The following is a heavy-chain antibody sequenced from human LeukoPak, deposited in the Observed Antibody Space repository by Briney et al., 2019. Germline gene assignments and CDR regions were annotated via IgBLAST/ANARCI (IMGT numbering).Heavy chain of an antibody. D-gene: IGHD2-21*02. CDR2: IKQDGSEK. J-gene: IGHJ4*02. Sequence: GGSLRLSCAASGFTFSSYWMSWVRQAPGKGLEWVANIKQDGSEKYYVDSVKGRFTISRDNAKNSLYLQMNSLRAEDTALYYCARDLYCGGDCYSGYFDYWGQGTLVTVSS. V-gene: IGHV3-7*03. CDR3: ARDLYCGGDCYSGYFDY. CDR1: GFTFSSYW.